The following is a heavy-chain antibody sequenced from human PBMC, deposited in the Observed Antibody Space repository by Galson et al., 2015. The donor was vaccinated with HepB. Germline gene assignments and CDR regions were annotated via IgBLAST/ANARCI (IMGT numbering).Heavy chain of an antibody. V-gene: IGHV1-69*10. CDR2: IIPILGIA. CDR1: GGTFSSYA. CDR3: ADTYCGGDCYSGAFDI. J-gene: IGHJ3*02. D-gene: IGHD2-21*01. Sequence: SVKVSCKASGGTFSSYAISWVRQAPGQGLEWMGGIIPILGIANYAQKFQGRVTITADKSTSTAYMELSSLRSEDTAVYYCADTYCGGDCYSGAFDIWGQGTMVTVSS.